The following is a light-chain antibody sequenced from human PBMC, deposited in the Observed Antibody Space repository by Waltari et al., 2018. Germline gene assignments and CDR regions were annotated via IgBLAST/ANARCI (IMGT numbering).Light chain of an antibody. Sequence: PGQSVTISCSGSSSNIGSNYVYWYQQLSGKAPKLLIYNNNQRPSGVPDRFSGSKSGTSASLAISGLQSKDEADYYCSAWDSSLSDVLFGGGTRLTVL. V-gene: IGLV1-47*02. CDR1: SSNIGSNY. CDR3: SAWDSSLSDVL. CDR2: NNN. J-gene: IGLJ2*01.